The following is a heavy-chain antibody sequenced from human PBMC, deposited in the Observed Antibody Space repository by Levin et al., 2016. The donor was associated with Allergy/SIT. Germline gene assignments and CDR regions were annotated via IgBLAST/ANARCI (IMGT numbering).Heavy chain of an antibody. Sequence: GESLKISCKGSGYSFTSYWITWVRQMPGKGLEWMGRIDPSDSYTNYSPSFQGHVTISADKSISTAYLQWSSLKASDTAMYYCARSGRFHSSGWEPEYFQHWGQGTLVTVSS. V-gene: IGHV5-10-1*01. D-gene: IGHD6-19*01. CDR3: ARSGRFHSSGWEPEYFQH. J-gene: IGHJ1*01. CDR1: GYSFTSYW. CDR2: IDPSDSYT.